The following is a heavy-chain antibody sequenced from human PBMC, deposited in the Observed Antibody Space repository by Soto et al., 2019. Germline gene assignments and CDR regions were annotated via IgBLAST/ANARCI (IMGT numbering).Heavy chain of an antibody. Sequence: EVQLVEPGGGLVHPGGSLRLSCAASGFSFSTYWMYWVRQAPGKGLVWVSRINVDGNTINYADSVKGRFTVSRDNAKNTLYLQMNSLRAEDTAVYYCARDEGRQGPEYFHHWGQGTLVTVSS. CDR2: INVDGNTI. CDR3: ARDEGRQGPEYFHH. CDR1: GFSFSTYW. V-gene: IGHV3-74*01. J-gene: IGHJ1*01.